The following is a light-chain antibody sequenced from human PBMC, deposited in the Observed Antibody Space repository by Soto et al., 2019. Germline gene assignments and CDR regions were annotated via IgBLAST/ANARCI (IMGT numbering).Light chain of an antibody. CDR3: QQSYSTPIT. Sequence: DIQMTQSPSSQSASVGDRVTITCQASQDIRTYLNWYQQKPGKAPKLLIYDASHLETGVPSRFSGSGSGTDFTLTISSLQPEDFATYYCQQSYSTPITFGQGTRLEIK. CDR2: DAS. CDR1: QDIRTY. J-gene: IGKJ5*01. V-gene: IGKV1-39*01.